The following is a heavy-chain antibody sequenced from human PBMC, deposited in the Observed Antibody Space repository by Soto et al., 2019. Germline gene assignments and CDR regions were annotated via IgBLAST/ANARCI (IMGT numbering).Heavy chain of an antibody. J-gene: IGHJ3*02. V-gene: IGHV3-30*03. Sequence: QVQLVESGGGVVQPGRSLRLSCAASGFTFSSYGMHWVRQAPGKGLEWVAVISYDGSNKYYADSVKGRFTISRDNSKNTVYPQMNSLRARDTAVYYCATVYFSPATIATMLGDLFDIWGQGTMVTVSS. D-gene: IGHD2-21*01. CDR1: GFTFSSYG. CDR2: ISYDGSNK. CDR3: ATVYFSPATIATMLGDLFDI.